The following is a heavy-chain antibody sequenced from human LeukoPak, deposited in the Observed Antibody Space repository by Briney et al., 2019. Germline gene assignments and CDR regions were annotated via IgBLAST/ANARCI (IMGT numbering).Heavy chain of an antibody. CDR2: IYTSGST. Sequence: SETLSLTCTVSGGFISSSSYYWGWIRQPPGKGLEWIGRIYTSGSTNYNPSLKSRVTISVDTSKNQFSLKLSSVTAADTAVYYCARGRYCSSTSYYVEREYYYYYMDVWGKGTTVTISS. J-gene: IGHJ6*03. CDR3: ARGRYCSSTSYYVEREYYYYYMDV. D-gene: IGHD2-2*01. V-gene: IGHV4-39*07. CDR1: GGFISSSSYY.